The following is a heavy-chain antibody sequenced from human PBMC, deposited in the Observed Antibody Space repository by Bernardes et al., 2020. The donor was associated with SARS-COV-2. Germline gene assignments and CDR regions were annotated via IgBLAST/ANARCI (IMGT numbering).Heavy chain of an antibody. V-gene: IGHV3-21*01. CDR2: ISSRSSYI. J-gene: IGHJ4*02. CDR3: ARDNSDFWSCSFGY. CDR1: GFTFSSYS. D-gene: IGHD3-3*01. Sequence: GGSLRLSCAASGFTFSSYSMNWVRQAPGKGLEWVSSISSRSSYIYYADSVKGRFTISRANANNSRYLQMNSLSDEDTAVYYCARDNSDFWSCSFGYWGQGTLVTVSS.